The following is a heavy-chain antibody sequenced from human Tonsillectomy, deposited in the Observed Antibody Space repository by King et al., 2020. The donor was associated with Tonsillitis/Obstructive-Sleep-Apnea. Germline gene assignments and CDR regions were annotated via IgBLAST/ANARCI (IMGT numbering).Heavy chain of an antibody. D-gene: IGHD3-3*01. Sequence: VQLVESGGGVVQPGRSLRLSCAASGVTFSTYGMHWVRQAPGKGLEWVAVIWFDGSNRYYADSVKGRFTISRDNSKNTVYLQMSSLRAEDTAVYYCARAREVNFDYWGQGTLVTVSS. J-gene: IGHJ4*02. V-gene: IGHV3-33*01. CDR1: GVTFSTYG. CDR2: IWFDGSNR. CDR3: ARAREVNFDY.